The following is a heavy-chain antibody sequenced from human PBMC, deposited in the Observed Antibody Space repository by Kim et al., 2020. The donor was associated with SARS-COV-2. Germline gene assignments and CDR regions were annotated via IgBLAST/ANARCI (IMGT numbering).Heavy chain of an antibody. D-gene: IGHD4-17*01. CDR1: GFTFSTYA. Sequence: GGSLRLSCAASGFTFSTYAMSWVRQAPGKGLEWVSSISGLNDTPYYGESVKGRFTISRDNSKNTLYLQMSSLTVEDTAVYYCAKDRLRSPNQGFDYWGQGTLVTVSS. J-gene: IGHJ4*02. V-gene: IGHV3-23*01. CDR3: AKDRLRSPNQGFDY. CDR2: ISGLNDTP.